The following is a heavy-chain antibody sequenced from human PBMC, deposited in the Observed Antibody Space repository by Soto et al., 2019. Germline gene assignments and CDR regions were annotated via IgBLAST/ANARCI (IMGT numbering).Heavy chain of an antibody. Sequence: LRLSCAASGFTFSSYGMHWVRQAPGKGLEWVAVISYDGSNKYYADSVKGRFTISRDNSKNTLYLQMNSLRAEDTAVYYCAKQPLMAVAELDYWGQGTLVTVSS. D-gene: IGHD6-19*01. CDR2: ISYDGSNK. CDR3: AKQPLMAVAELDY. CDR1: GFTFSSYG. J-gene: IGHJ4*02. V-gene: IGHV3-30*18.